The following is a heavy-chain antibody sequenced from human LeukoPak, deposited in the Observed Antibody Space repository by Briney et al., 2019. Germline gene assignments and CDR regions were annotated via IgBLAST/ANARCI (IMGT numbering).Heavy chain of an antibody. D-gene: IGHD3-3*01. CDR1: GGSISSGHSS. Sequence: PSETLSLTCAVSGGSISSGHSSWNWFRQSPGKGLEWIGYIYHSGSTYYNPSLKSRVAISVDTSKNQFSLKLSSVTAADTAVYYCASTETNYDFWRGAPYYFDYWGQGTLVTVSS. CDR2: IYHSGST. V-gene: IGHV4-30-2*06. J-gene: IGHJ4*02. CDR3: ASTETNYDFWRGAPYYFDY.